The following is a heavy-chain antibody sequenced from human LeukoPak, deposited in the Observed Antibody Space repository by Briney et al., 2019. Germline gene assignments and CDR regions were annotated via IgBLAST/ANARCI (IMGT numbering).Heavy chain of an antibody. V-gene: IGHV1-18*01. Sequence: ASVKVSCKAPGYTFTSYGISWVRQAPGQGLEWMGWISAYNGNTNYAQKLQGRVTMTTDTSTSTAYMELRSLRSDDTAVYYCARGRFLEWLPYYYYYGMDVWGQGTTVTVSS. CDR3: ARGRFLEWLPYYYYYGMDV. CDR1: GYTFTSYG. CDR2: ISAYNGNT. D-gene: IGHD3-3*01. J-gene: IGHJ6*02.